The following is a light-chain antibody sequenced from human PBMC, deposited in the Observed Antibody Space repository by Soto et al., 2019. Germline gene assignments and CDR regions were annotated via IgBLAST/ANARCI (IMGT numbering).Light chain of an antibody. J-gene: IGKJ4*01. CDR3: QKFHSPALT. V-gene: IGKV1-13*02. CDR1: QGVRSA. CDR2: DAS. Sequence: AIQLTQSPSSLSASVGDRVTITCRASQGVRSALAWYQHKPGRGPRLLIYDASTLQSGVPTRFSGSGSGTDFIRTIGSLQPEDFATYYCQKFHSPALTFGGGTKM.